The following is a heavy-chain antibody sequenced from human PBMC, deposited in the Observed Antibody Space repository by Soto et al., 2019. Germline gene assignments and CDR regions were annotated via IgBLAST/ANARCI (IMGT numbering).Heavy chain of an antibody. V-gene: IGHV4-38-2*01. CDR2: VYHSGST. CDR1: GYSISSAYY. J-gene: IGHJ4*02. Sequence: KLPGTLSLPGVCSGYSISSAYYWGWIRPPPGKGMEWIGSVYHSGSTYYNPSRKSRGSISVDTTKNHFSLKLRSVTAADTAVYYSAASGTPTPPFPKQWGQGTLVTVSS. CDR3: AASGTPTPPFPKQ. D-gene: IGHD2-15*01.